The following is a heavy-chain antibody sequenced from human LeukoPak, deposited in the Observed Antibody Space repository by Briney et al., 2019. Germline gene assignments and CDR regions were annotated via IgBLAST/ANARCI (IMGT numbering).Heavy chain of an antibody. D-gene: IGHD6-13*01. CDR2: ISTYNGNT. V-gene: IGHV1-18*01. CDR3: ARDRAPGYGSNIWYKVDAFDI. CDR1: GYTFTNYG. J-gene: IGHJ3*02. Sequence: ASVKVSCKASGYTFTNYGISWVRQAPGQGLEWMGWISTYNGNTNYAQKFQGRVTVTTDTSTTTAYMELRSLRSDDTAVYYCARDRAPGYGSNIWYKVDAFDIWGQGTMVTVSS.